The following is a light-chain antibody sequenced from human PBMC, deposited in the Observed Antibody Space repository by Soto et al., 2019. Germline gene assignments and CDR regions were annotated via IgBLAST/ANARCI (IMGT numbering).Light chain of an antibody. CDR1: QNIYNW. Sequence: ITCRASQNIYNWIAWYQQKPGKAPKFLIYDASTLESGVPSRFSGRGFGTEFSFTISSRQPDDFGTYYCQHMRTFGQGSMVAIK. V-gene: IGKV1-5*01. J-gene: IGKJ1*01. CDR2: DAS. CDR3: QHMRT.